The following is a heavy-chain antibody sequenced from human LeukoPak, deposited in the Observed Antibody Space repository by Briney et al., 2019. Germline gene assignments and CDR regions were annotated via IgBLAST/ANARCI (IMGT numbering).Heavy chain of an antibody. D-gene: IGHD6-13*01. CDR1: GYTFTSYD. Sequence: GASVKVSCKASGYTFTSYDINWVRQATGQGLEWMGWVNPNSGNTGYAQKFQGRVTMTRNTSISTAYMELSSLRSEDTAVYYCARGRESSSWYDAFDIWGQGTMVTVSS. CDR3: ARGRESSSWYDAFDI. CDR2: VNPNSGNT. V-gene: IGHV1-8*01. J-gene: IGHJ3*02.